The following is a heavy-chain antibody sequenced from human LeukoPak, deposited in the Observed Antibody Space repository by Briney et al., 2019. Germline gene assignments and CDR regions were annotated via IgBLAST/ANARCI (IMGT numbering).Heavy chain of an antibody. Sequence: SVKVSCKASGFTFTSSAVQWVRQARGQRLEWIGWIVVGSGNTNYAQKFQERVTITRDMSTSTAYMELSSLRSEDTAVYYCAANVVVLAAICPDYWGQGTLVTVSS. J-gene: IGHJ4*02. V-gene: IGHV1-58*01. CDR2: IVVGSGNT. CDR1: GFTFTSSA. CDR3: AANVVVLAAICPDY. D-gene: IGHD2-2*01.